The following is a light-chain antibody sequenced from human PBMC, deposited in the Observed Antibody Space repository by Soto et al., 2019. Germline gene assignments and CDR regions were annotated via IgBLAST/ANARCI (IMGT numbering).Light chain of an antibody. CDR1: TSDVGGSTY. J-gene: IGLJ2*01. V-gene: IGLV2-14*01. Sequence: QSVLTQPASVSGSPGQSITISCTGTTSDVGGSTYVSWYQQHPGKAPKLMIYEVNNRPSGVSNRFSGSKSGTSASLAISGLRSEDEAVYYCASWDDRLGAVIFGGGTKVTVL. CDR2: EVN. CDR3: ASWDDRLGAVI.